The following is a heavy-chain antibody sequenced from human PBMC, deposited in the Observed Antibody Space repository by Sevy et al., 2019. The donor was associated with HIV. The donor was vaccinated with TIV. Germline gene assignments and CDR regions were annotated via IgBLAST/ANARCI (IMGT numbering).Heavy chain of an antibody. CDR2: IYYSGST. D-gene: IGHD3-22*01. V-gene: IGHV4-31*03. CDR1: GGSISSGGYY. Sequence: SETLSLTCTVSGGSISSGGYYWSWIRQHPGKGLEWIGYIYYSGSTYYNPSLKSRVTISVDTSKNQFSLKLSSVTAADTAVYYCARSSGYYDWYFDLWGRDTLVTVSS. J-gene: IGHJ2*01. CDR3: ARSSGYYDWYFDL.